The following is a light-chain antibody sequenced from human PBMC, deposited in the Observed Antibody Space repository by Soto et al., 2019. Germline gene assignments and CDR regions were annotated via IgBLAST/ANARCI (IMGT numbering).Light chain of an antibody. CDR1: QSVSNSF. J-gene: IGKJ4*02. CDR3: QQRSSWPLT. Sequence: IVLTQSPGTLSLYPRESAHISCRASQSVSNSFLAWYQQKPGQAPRLLIYGASSRATGIPDRFSGSGSGTDFTLTISSLEPEDFAVYFCQQRSSWPLTFGGGIKVDI. CDR2: GAS. V-gene: IGKV3D-20*02.